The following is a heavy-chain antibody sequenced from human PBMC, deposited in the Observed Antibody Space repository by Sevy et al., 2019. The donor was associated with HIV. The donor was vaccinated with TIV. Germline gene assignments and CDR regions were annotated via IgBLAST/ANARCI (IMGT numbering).Heavy chain of an antibody. V-gene: IGHV3-23*01. CDR2: ISGSGGST. CDR1: GFTFSSYA. D-gene: IGHD6-13*01. Sequence: GGPLRLSCAASGFTFSSYAMSWVRQAPGKGLEWVSAISGSGGSTYYADSVKGRFTISRDNSKNTLYLQMNSLRAEDTAVYYCAKGREKAAGRYYYYGMDVWGQGTTVTVSS. CDR3: AKGREKAAGRYYYYGMDV. J-gene: IGHJ6*02.